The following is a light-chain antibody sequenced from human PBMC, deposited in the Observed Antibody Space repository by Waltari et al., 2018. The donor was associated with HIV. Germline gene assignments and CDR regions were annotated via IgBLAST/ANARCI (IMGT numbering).Light chain of an antibody. V-gene: IGLV2-23*02. J-gene: IGLJ2*01. CDR1: TRDVGTYAF. Sequence: QSALTQPASVSGAPGQSITISCTGATRDVGTYAFVSWDQQHPGKAPKLSIFEVSERPSGVSDRFSGSKSGNTASLTISGLQADDEADYYCCSFAASNTLLFGGGTRLTVL. CDR2: EVS. CDR3: CSFAASNTLL.